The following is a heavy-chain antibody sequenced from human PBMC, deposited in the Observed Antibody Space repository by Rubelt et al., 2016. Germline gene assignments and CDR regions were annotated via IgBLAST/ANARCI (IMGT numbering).Heavy chain of an antibody. D-gene: IGHD3-16*01. CDR2: IYDGGTT. CDR1: GGSISSYY. V-gene: IGHV4-59*08. CDR3: ARHRSDLGGTDVGFDS. J-gene: IGHJ4*02. Sequence: QVQLQESGPGLVKPSETLSLICTVSGGSISSYYWSWIRQPPGKGLEWIGFIYDGGTTNDNPSLKSRVTISGDTSKNQVSLKLSSVTAADTAVEYCARHRSDLGGTDVGFDSWGQGTLVTVSS.